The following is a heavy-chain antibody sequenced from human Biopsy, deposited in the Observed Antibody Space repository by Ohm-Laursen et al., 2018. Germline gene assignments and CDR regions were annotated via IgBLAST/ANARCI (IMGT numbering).Heavy chain of an antibody. D-gene: IGHD2-8*01. CDR3: ARDGEAKYCKHGVCPSDF. J-gene: IGHJ4*02. CDR2: LRASGTHI. CDR1: GFTFRGFS. Sequence: SLSLSCAASGFTFRGFSMTWVRQAPGTGLAWVSSLRASGTHIYYTDSVKGRFTVSRDNGKNSVYLQMNSLRVEDTAVYYCARDGEAKYCKHGVCPSDFWGQGTLVTVSS. V-gene: IGHV3-21*01.